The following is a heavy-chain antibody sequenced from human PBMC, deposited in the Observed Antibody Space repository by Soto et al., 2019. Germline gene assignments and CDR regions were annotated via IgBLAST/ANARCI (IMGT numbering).Heavy chain of an antibody. V-gene: IGHV4-30-2*01. J-gene: IGHJ4*02. D-gene: IGHD3-22*01. CDR3: ARGVHDSSGYDS. CDR2: IFHSGST. CDR1: GDSITSDGNS. Sequence: TLSLTSAVFGDSITSDGNSWNWIRQPPGKGLEWIGYIFHSGSTKYNPSLKSRVTISVDRSKNQLSLRLSSVTAADTAVYYCARGVHDSSGYDSWGQGILVPVSS.